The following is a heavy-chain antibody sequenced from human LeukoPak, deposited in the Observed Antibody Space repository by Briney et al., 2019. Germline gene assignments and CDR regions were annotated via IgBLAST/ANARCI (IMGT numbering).Heavy chain of an antibody. J-gene: IGHJ4*02. CDR3: AREGVGIKDLDY. Sequence: PGGSLRLSCAASGFTFSNYIMDWVRQAPGKGLEWVSSIEKTGSYVYHVDSVRSRFTISRDNAKNSLYLQMNSLRAEDTAVYYCAREGVGIKDLDYWGQGTLVTVSS. V-gene: IGHV3-21*01. D-gene: IGHD1-26*01. CDR1: GFTFSNYI. CDR2: IEKTGSYV.